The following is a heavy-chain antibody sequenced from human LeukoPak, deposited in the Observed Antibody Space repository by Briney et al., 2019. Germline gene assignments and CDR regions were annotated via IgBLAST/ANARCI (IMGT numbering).Heavy chain of an antibody. D-gene: IGHD4-23*01. J-gene: IGHJ4*02. Sequence: SETLSLTCTVSGGSISSYYWSWIRQPPGKGLEWIGYIYYSGSTNYNPSLKSRVTISVDTSKNQFSLKLSSVTAADTAVYYCARDPTTVVTLPYYFDFWGQGTLVAVSS. CDR1: GGSISSYY. V-gene: IGHV4-59*01. CDR2: IYYSGST. CDR3: ARDPTTVVTLPYYFDF.